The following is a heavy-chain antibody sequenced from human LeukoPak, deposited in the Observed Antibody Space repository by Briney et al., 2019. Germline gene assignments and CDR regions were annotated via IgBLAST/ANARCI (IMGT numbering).Heavy chain of an antibody. Sequence: SVTVSCKASGGTFSSYAISWVRQAPGQGLEWMGGIIPIFGTANNAQKFQGRVTITADESTSTAYMELSSLRSEDTAVYYCARAHDPLCTSCYFTPKFDPWGQGTLVTVSS. CDR2: IIPIFGTA. CDR3: ARAHDPLCTSCYFTPKFDP. J-gene: IGHJ5*02. CDR1: GGTFSSYA. D-gene: IGHD2-2*01. V-gene: IGHV1-69*13.